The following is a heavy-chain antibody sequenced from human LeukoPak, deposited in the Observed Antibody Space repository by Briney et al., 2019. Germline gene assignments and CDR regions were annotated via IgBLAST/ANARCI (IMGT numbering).Heavy chain of an antibody. V-gene: IGHV4-4*07. Sequence: SETLSLTCTVSGGSINNYYWSWIRQPAAKGLEWIGRVYPSGITSYNPSLKSRVTMSLDTSKNHFSLKVTSVTAADTAVYYCARGQSGYYDYWGQGTLVTVSS. D-gene: IGHD3-3*01. CDR1: GGSINNYY. CDR3: ARGQSGYYDY. CDR2: VYPSGIT. J-gene: IGHJ4*02.